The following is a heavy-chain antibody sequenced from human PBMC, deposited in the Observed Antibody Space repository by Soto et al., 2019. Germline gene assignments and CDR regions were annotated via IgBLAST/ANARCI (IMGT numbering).Heavy chain of an antibody. D-gene: IGHD3-9*01. Sequence: EVQLVESGGGFVQPGGSLRLSCTVSGFTFNIYRMHWVRQAPGKGLMWVPLINRDMNTNYADSVKGRFTITRDNAKNMVYLQMNSLRVEDTAVYYCARDFEGLGYWGQGTLVTVSS. CDR2: INRDMNT. J-gene: IGHJ4*02. V-gene: IGHV3-74*01. CDR3: ARDFEGLGY. CDR1: GFTFNIYR.